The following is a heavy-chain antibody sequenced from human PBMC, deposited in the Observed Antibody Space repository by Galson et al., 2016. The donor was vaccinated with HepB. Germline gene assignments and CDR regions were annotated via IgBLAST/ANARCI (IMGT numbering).Heavy chain of an antibody. Sequence: SLNLSCAASGFSFSGYAMTWVRQAPGKGLEWVSVISGNGDITHYADSVQGRFTVSRDNSKNTLYLQVNSLRAEDTALYYCAKPSPQWELPNWYFDLWGRGTLVTVSS. CDR3: AKPSPQWELPNWYFDL. J-gene: IGHJ2*01. D-gene: IGHD1-26*01. CDR2: ISGNGDIT. CDR1: GFSFSGYA. V-gene: IGHV3-23*01.